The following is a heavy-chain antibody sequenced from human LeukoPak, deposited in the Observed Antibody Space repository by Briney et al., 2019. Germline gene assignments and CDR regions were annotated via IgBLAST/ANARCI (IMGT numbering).Heavy chain of an antibody. CDR3: AKDRGY. Sequence: PGGSLRLSCTASGFTLSAYGVSWVRQAPGKGLEWVSGITGSGDKTYYVDSVKGRFTISRDNSQNTVYLQMNNLRAEDTAVYYCAKDRGYWGQGTLVTVSS. CDR2: ITGSGDKT. J-gene: IGHJ4*02. CDR1: GFTLSAYG. V-gene: IGHV3-23*01.